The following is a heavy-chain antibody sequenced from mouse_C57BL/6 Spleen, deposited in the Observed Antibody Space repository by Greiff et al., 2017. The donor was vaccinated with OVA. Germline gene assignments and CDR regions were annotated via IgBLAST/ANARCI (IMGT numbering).Heavy chain of an antibody. Sequence: EVKLQESGPGLVKPSQSLSLTCSVTGYSITSGYYWNWIRQFPGNKLEWMGYISYDGSNNYNPSLKNRISITRDTSKNQFFLKLNSVTTEDTATYYCAREHDYWGQGTTLTVSS. J-gene: IGHJ2*01. CDR1: GYSITSGYY. CDR2: ISYDGSN. CDR3: AREHDY. V-gene: IGHV3-6*01.